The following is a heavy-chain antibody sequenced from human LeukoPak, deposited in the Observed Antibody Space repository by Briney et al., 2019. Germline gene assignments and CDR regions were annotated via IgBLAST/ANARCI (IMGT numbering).Heavy chain of an antibody. CDR2: INPNSGGT. CDR3: ARLDRSYGDYIFDY. J-gene: IGHJ4*02. Sequence: GASVKVSCKASGYTFTGYYMHWVRQAPGQGLEWMGWINPNSGGTNYAQKFRGRVTMTRDTSISTAYMELSRLRSDDTAVYYCARLDRSYGDYIFDYWGQGTLVTVSS. CDR1: GYTFTGYY. V-gene: IGHV1-2*02. D-gene: IGHD4-17*01.